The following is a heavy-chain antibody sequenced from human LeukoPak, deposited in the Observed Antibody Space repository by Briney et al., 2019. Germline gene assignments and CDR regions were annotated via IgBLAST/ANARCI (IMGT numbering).Heavy chain of an antibody. CDR1: GYTFTGFH. V-gene: IGHV1-2*02. CDR3: ARDRLRLGYERTNWFDP. D-gene: IGHD2-15*01. Sequence: ASVKVSCKASGYTFTGFHMHWVRQAPGQGLEWMGWINPNSGGTNYAQKFQGRVTMTRDTSISSVYMELSRLRSDDTAVYYCARDRLRLGYERTNWFDPWGQGTLVTVSS. CDR2: INPNSGGT. J-gene: IGHJ5*02.